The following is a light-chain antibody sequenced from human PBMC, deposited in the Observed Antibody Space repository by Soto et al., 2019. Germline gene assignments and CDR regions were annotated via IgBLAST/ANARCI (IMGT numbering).Light chain of an antibody. Sequence: QSVLTQPRSVSGSPGQSVTISCTGTSSDVGSYNYVSWYQQHPGKAPKLMIYDVSKRPSGVPDRFSGSKSGNTASLTISGLQAEDEADYHCCSYAGSYTLVFGGGTKLTVL. V-gene: IGLV2-11*01. CDR1: SSDVGSYNY. CDR3: CSYAGSYTLV. J-gene: IGLJ3*02. CDR2: DVS.